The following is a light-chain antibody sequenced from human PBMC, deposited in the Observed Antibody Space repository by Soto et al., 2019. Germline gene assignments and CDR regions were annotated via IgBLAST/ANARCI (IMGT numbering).Light chain of an antibody. V-gene: IGLV2-14*01. CDR1: SGVGGGYGY. CDR3: ISSASINTYV. J-gene: IGLJ1*01. CDR2: DVS. Sequence: QAALIQPASVAGPPGQSMTISCAGRSGVGGGYGYVSWCQQHPGKAPKLTIDDVSNRPSGVSNRFSGPRPPHTAPLTISRLHAEDEADYSCISSASINTYVFGTGTKATVL.